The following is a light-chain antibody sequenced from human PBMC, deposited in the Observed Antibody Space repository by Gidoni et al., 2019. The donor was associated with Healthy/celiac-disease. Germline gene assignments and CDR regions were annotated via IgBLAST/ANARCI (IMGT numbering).Light chain of an antibody. J-gene: IGKJ1*01. Sequence: DIQMTQSPSSVSASVGDRVTIACRVSQGISGSLAWYQQKPGKAPKLLIYAASSLQSGVPSRFSGSGSGTDFTLTISSLQTEDFATYYCLQANSFPWTFGQGTKVEIK. CDR3: LQANSFPWT. CDR2: AAS. CDR1: QGISGS. V-gene: IGKV1-12*01.